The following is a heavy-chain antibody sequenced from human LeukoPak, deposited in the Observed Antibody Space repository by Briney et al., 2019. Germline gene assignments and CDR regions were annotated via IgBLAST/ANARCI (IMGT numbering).Heavy chain of an antibody. J-gene: IGHJ5*02. CDR2: IRSKKYGGTA. CDR3: TRISYCSGGSCSFDP. Sequence: GRSLRLSCTASGFTFGDYAMNWVRQAPGKGLESVGFIRSKKYGGTAEYAESVKGRFTISRDDSKGIVYLQMNSQKTEDTAVYYCTRISYCSGGSCSFDPWGQGTLVIVSS. V-gene: IGHV3-49*04. D-gene: IGHD2-15*01. CDR1: GFTFGDYA.